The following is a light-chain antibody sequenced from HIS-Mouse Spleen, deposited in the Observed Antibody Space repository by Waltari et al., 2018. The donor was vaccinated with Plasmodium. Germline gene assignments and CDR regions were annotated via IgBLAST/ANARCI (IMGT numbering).Light chain of an antibody. J-gene: IGLJ3*02. CDR3: QSADSSGTYWV. CDR2: KDR. Sequence: SYELTQPPSVSVSPGQTARITCSGDALPKQYAYWYPQKPGQAPVLVIYKDRERPSGIPGRFSGSSSGTTVTLTISGVQAEDEADYYCQSADSSGTYWVFGGGTKLTVL. V-gene: IGLV3-25*03. CDR1: ALPKQY.